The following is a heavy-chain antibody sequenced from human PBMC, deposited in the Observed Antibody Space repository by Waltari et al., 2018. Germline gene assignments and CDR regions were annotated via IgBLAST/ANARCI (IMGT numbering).Heavy chain of an antibody. CDR1: GYSISNGYY. Sequence: QVQLQESGPGLVKPSENLSLTCTVSGYSISNGYYWAWIRQPPGKGLEFIGSIHYSGTTYYNPSLKSRVTMSVDTSKNQFSLKLNSMTAADTAVYYCARTNWNPGDYWGQGTVVTVSS. J-gene: IGHJ4*02. D-gene: IGHD1-1*01. CDR2: IHYSGTT. V-gene: IGHV4-38-2*02. CDR3: ARTNWNPGDY.